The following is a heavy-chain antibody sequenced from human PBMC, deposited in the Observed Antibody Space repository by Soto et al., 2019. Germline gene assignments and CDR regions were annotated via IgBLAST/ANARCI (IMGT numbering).Heavy chain of an antibody. CDR3: ANTVYGDYDAY. CDR2: ISGSGGST. CDR1: GFTFSSYS. Sequence: GGSLRLSCAASGFTFSSYSMNWVRLAPGKGLEWVSAISGSGGSTYYADSVKGRFTISRDNSKNTLYLQMNSLRAEDTAVYYCANTVYGDYDAYWGQGTLVTVSS. D-gene: IGHD4-17*01. V-gene: IGHV3-23*01. J-gene: IGHJ4*02.